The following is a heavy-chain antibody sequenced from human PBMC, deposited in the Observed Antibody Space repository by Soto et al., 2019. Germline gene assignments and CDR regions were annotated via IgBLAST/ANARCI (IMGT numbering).Heavy chain of an antibody. CDR2: ISASTTYR. J-gene: IGHJ4*02. D-gene: IGHD5-18*01. CDR3: TRDRTANGYSYGNLGY. Sequence: EVQLVESGGGLVKPGESLRLSCVGSGFSFRTYSMNWVRQPPGKGLEWVSSISASTTYRYYADSVKGRFTISRDNAKNSLYLQMNNLRAEDTAIYYCTRDRTANGYSYGNLGYWGQGNLVTVSS. CDR1: GFSFRTYS. V-gene: IGHV3-21*01.